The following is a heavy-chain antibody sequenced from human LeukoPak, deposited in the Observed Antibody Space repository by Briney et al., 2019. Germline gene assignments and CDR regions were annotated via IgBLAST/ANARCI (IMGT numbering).Heavy chain of an antibody. V-gene: IGHV1-3*01. J-gene: IGHJ6*02. CDR2: IDAGNGNT. Sequence: ASVNVSCKASGYTFTSYAMHWVRQAPGQRLEWMGWIDAGNGNTKYSQKFQGRVTITRDTSARTAYMELSSLRSEDTAVYYCARGLGTPWSGYLGYYYYGMDVWGQGTTVTVSS. CDR3: ARGLGTPWSGYLGYYYYGMDV. D-gene: IGHD3-3*01. CDR1: GYTFTSYA.